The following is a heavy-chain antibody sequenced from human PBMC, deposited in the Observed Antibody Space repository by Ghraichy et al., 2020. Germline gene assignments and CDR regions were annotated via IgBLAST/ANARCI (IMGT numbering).Heavy chain of an antibody. V-gene: IGHV3-30*04. CDR2: ISFDGSVK. J-gene: IGHJ3*02. D-gene: IGHD3-9*01. Sequence: GESLNISCVTSEFTFSNYSMHWVRQAPGKALEWVAVISFDGSVKNYADFVKGRFTISRDNAQNTLDLQMNSLRAEDMAVYYCVRQRFYDVLTGYCDVFDIWGQGTRGTVSP. CDR1: EFTFSNYS. CDR3: VRQRFYDVLTGYCDVFDI.